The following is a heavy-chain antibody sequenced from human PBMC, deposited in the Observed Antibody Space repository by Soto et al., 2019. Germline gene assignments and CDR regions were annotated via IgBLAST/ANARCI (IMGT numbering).Heavy chain of an antibody. V-gene: IGHV4-4*02. Sequence: SETLSLTCAVSGGSISSSNWWSWVRQPPGKGLEWIGEIYHSGNTKYSPSLKSRVTMSVDTSKNHFSLRLISVTAADTAIYFCAREGNLGRWLQPLDFWGQGTLVTVSS. D-gene: IGHD5-12*01. CDR2: IYHSGNT. CDR3: AREGNLGRWLQPLDF. J-gene: IGHJ4*02. CDR1: GGSISSSNW.